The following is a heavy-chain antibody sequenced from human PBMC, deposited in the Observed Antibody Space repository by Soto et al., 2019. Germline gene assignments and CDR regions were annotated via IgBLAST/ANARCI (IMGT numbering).Heavy chain of an antibody. CDR1: GGSISSSSYY. Sequence: QLQLQESGPGLVKPSETLSLTCTVSGGSISSSSYYWGWIRQPPGKGLEWIGSIYYRGNTYYKPSLKSRVTISVDTSKNQFSLKLISVTAADTAVYYCAREGGGYCSGGSCQVDYWGQGTLVTVSS. D-gene: IGHD2-15*01. V-gene: IGHV4-39*02. CDR3: AREGGGYCSGGSCQVDY. J-gene: IGHJ4*02. CDR2: IYYRGNT.